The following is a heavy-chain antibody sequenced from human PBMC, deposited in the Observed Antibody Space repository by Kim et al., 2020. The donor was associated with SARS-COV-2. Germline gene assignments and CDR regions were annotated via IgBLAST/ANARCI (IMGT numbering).Heavy chain of an antibody. CDR2: ISYDGSNK. V-gene: IGHV3-30*18. CDR3: AKEEAVEAAAGTKPGTRYYYYGMDV. D-gene: IGHD6-13*01. J-gene: IGHJ6*02. Sequence: GGSLRLSCAASGFTFSSYGMHWVRQAPGKGLEWVAVISYDGSNKYYADSVKGRFTISRDNSKNTLYLQMNSLRAEDTAVYYCAKEEAVEAAAGTKPGTRYYYYGMDVWGQGTTVTVSS. CDR1: GFTFSSYG.